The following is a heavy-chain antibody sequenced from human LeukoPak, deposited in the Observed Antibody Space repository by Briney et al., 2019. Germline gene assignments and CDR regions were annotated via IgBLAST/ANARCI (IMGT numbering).Heavy chain of an antibody. CDR1: GFMFSNYN. J-gene: IGHJ3*02. CDR2: ITSSSSYK. V-gene: IGHV3-21*01. D-gene: IGHD3-10*01. CDR3: ARARRADLRFGEAFRHTKAARAFDI. Sequence: PGGSLRLSCAASGFMFSNYNINWVRQAPGKGLEWVSSITSSSSYKYYADSVRGRFTISRDNAKNSLYLQMNSLRAEDTAVYYCARARRADLRFGEAFRHTKAARAFDIWGQGTMVTVSS.